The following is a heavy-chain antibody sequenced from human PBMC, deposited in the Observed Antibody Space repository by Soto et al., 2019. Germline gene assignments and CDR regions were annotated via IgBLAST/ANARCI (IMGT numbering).Heavy chain of an antibody. D-gene: IGHD3-10*01. CDR2: IYTDGSST. V-gene: IGHV3-74*01. CDR3: ATNSGSWRAFEM. Sequence: EVQLVESGGGLVQPGGSLRLSCAASGFTFSSYWMHWVRQAPGKGLVWVSRIYTDGSSTNYADSVLGRFTISRDNAMNSLYLHVPSLSAEATGVYCSATNSGSWRAFEMGSLARIVSVSS. CDR1: GFTFSSYW. J-gene: IGHJ3*02.